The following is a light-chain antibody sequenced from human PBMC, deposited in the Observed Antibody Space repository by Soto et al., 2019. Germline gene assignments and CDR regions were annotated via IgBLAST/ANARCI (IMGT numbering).Light chain of an antibody. V-gene: IGKV1-39*01. Sequence: DIQMTQSPSSLSASVGDRVTITCRASQSITTYLNWYQQKPGIAPKLLIYAASSLQSGVPSRFSGSGSGTDFTLTISSLQPEDFATYYSQQSYSVPPTFGQGTKVEIK. CDR3: QQSYSVPPT. CDR2: AAS. J-gene: IGKJ1*01. CDR1: QSITTY.